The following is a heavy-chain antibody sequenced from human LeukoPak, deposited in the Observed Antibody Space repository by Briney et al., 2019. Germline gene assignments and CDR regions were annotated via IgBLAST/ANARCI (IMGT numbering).Heavy chain of an antibody. Sequence: SETLSLTCNVSGGSISTSSDYWSWIRQSAGKGLEWIGRINTSGSTEYNPSLKGRVTISVDTSKNQFSLKLSSVTAADTAVYYCAREIQAVAVSYYFDYWGQGTLVTVSS. CDR3: AREIQAVAVSYYFDY. V-gene: IGHV4-61*02. J-gene: IGHJ4*02. D-gene: IGHD6-19*01. CDR2: INTSGST. CDR1: GGSISTSSDY.